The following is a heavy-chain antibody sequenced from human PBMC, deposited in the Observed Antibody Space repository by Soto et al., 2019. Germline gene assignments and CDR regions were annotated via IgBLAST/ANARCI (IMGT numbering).Heavy chain of an antibody. D-gene: IGHD1-1*01. CDR2: ISSNGGRT. Sequence: EVQLLESGGGLVQPGASLRLSCAASGFTFGNYFMNWVRQAPGKGLEWVSDISSNGGRTHYADSVRGRFTISRDNSRNTLYLQMSSLRAEDTALYYCAKDLHWYGMDVWDQGTTVTVSS. J-gene: IGHJ6*02. V-gene: IGHV3-23*01. CDR1: GFTFGNYF. CDR3: AKDLHWYGMDV.